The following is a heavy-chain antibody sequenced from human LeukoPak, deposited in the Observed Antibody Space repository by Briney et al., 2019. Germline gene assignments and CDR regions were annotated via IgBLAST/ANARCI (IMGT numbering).Heavy chain of an antibody. CDR2: MNPNSGNT. J-gene: IGHJ6*03. V-gene: IGHV1-8*01. D-gene: IGHD6-19*01. CDR3: ARTSGWSHYMDV. CDR1: GYTFTSYD. Sequence: ASVKVSCKASGYTFTSYDINWVRQATGQGLEWMGWMNPNSGNTGYAQKFQGRVTMTRNTSISTAYMELSGLRSEDTAVYYCARTSGWSHYMDVWGKGTTVTVSS.